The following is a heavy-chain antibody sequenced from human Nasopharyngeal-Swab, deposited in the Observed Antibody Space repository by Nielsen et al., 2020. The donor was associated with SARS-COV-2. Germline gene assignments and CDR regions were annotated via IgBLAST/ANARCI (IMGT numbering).Heavy chain of an antibody. CDR1: GGSFSGYY. CDR2: IYYSGST. J-gene: IGHJ4*02. CDR3: ARSSWELWSGATRIDY. D-gene: IGHD3-10*01. Sequence: SETLSLTCAVYGGSFSGYYWSWIRQPPGKGLEWIGYIYYSGSTNYNPSLKSRVTISVDTSKNQFSLKLSSVTAADTAVYYCARSSWELWSGATRIDYWGQGTLVTVSS. V-gene: IGHV4-59*01.